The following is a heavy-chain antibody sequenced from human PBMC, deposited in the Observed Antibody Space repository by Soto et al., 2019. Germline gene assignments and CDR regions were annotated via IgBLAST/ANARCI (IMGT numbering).Heavy chain of an antibody. CDR1: GFTFSSYS. CDR3: ARDDHCSGGSCYFAFDI. CDR2: ISYDGSNK. V-gene: IGHV3-30*03. D-gene: IGHD2-15*01. Sequence: GGSLRLSCAASGFTFSSYSMNWVRQAPGKGLEWVAVISYDGSNKYYADSVKGRFTISRDNSKNTLYLQMNSLRAEDTAVYYCARDDHCSGGSCYFAFDIWGQGTMVTVSS. J-gene: IGHJ3*02.